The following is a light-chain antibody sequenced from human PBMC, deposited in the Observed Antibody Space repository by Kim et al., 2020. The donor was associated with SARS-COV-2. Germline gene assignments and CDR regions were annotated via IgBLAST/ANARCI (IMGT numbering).Light chain of an antibody. Sequence: GQKVTISCSGSSSDIGIKSVNWYQQVSGTVPKLRIYSNDQRPSEVPDRFSGSKSGTSASLAISGLQSEDEADYYCAAWDDSLRGDVFGTGTKVTVL. V-gene: IGLV1-44*01. J-gene: IGLJ1*01. CDR3: AAWDDSLRGDV. CDR1: SSDIGIKS. CDR2: SND.